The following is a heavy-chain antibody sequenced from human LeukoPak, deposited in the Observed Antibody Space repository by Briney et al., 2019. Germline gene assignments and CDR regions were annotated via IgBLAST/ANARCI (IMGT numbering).Heavy chain of an antibody. Sequence: GASVKVSCKASGYTFTSYGISWVRQAPGQGLEWMGWISAYNGNTNYAQKLQGRVTMTTDTSTSTAYMELRSLRSDDTAVYYCARGDSSSWYNPINWFDPWGQGTLVTVSS. CDR1: GYTFTSYG. CDR2: ISAYNGNT. D-gene: IGHD6-13*01. J-gene: IGHJ5*02. CDR3: ARGDSSSWYNPINWFDP. V-gene: IGHV1-18*01.